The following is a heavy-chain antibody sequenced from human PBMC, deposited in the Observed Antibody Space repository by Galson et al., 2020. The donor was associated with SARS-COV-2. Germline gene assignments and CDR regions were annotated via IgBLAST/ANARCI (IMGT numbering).Heavy chain of an antibody. V-gene: IGHV4-61*02. CDR2: IYTSGST. CDR3: ARDLMEMATVFDP. J-gene: IGHJ5*02. D-gene: IGHD4-4*01. CDR1: GGSISSGSYY. Sequence: SETLSLTCTVSGGSISSGSYYWSWIRQPAGKGLEWIGRIYTSGSTNYNPSLKSRVTISVDTSKNQFSLKLSSVTAADTAVYYCARDLMEMATVFDPWGQGTLVTVSS.